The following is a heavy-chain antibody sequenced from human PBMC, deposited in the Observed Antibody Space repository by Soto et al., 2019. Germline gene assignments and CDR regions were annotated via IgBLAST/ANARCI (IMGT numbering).Heavy chain of an antibody. CDR2: IKQDGSEK. V-gene: IGHV3-7*05. Sequence: GGSLRLSCAASGFTFSSYWMSWVRQAPGKGLEWVANIKQDGSEKYYVDSVKGRFTISRDNAKNSLYLQMNSLRAEDTAVYYCARHYYGSGSYYTHFDYWGQGTLVTVSS. D-gene: IGHD3-10*01. CDR1: GFTFSSYW. CDR3: ARHYYGSGSYYTHFDY. J-gene: IGHJ4*02.